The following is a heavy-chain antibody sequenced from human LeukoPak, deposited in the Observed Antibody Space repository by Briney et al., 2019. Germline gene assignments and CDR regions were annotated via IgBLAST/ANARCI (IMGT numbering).Heavy chain of an antibody. V-gene: IGHV4-34*01. CDR2: INHSGST. D-gene: IGHD3-10*01. CDR3: ARAGSGSHRYYYYYMDV. J-gene: IGHJ6*03. Sequence: PSETLSLTCAVYGGSFSGYYWSWIRQPPGKGLEWIGEINHSGSTNYNPSLKGRVTISVDTSKNQFSLKLSSVTAADTAVYYCARAGSGSHRYYYYYMDVWGKGTTVTISS. CDR1: GGSFSGYY.